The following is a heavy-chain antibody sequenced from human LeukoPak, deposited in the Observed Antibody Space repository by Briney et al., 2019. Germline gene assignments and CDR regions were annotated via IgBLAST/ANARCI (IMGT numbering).Heavy chain of an antibody. CDR1: GFTFSNYN. J-gene: IGHJ3*02. V-gene: IGHV3-30*02. Sequence: PGGSLRLSCATSGFTFSNYNMHWVRQAPGKGLEWVAYVRYDGSNQYYADSVKGRFTISRDNSKNTLYLQMNSLRAEDTAVYYCAKYQYDSSGYLIPNDAFDIWGQGTMVTVSS. D-gene: IGHD3-22*01. CDR2: VRYDGSNQ. CDR3: AKYQYDSSGYLIPNDAFDI.